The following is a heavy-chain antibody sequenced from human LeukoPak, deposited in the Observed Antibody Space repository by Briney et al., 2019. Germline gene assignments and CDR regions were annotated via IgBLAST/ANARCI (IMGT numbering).Heavy chain of an antibody. D-gene: IGHD3-10*01. Sequence: SETLSLTCAVYGGSFSGYYWSWIRQPPGKGLEWIGEINHSGSTNYNPSLKNRVTISVDTSKNQFSLKLSSVTAADTAVYYCARRVTMVRGPATSRWFDPWGQGTLVTVSS. CDR2: INHSGST. V-gene: IGHV4-34*01. CDR3: ARRVTMVRGPATSRWFDP. CDR1: GGSFSGYY. J-gene: IGHJ5*02.